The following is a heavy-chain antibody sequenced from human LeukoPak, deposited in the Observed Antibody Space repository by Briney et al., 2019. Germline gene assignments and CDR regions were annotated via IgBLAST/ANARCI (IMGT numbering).Heavy chain of an antibody. J-gene: IGHJ4*02. CDR3: AKDLTAEPYYDY. D-gene: IGHD2-21*02. V-gene: IGHV3-23*01. Sequence: RAGGSLRLSCAASGFTFSSYAMSWVRQAPGKGLEWVPAISGSGGSTYYADSVKGRFTISRDNSKNTLYLQTNSLRAEDTAVYYCAKDLTAEPYYDYWGQGTLVTVSS. CDR2: ISGSGGST. CDR1: GFTFSSYA.